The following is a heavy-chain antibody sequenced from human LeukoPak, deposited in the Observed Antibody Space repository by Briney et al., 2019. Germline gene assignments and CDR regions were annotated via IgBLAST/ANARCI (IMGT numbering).Heavy chain of an antibody. CDR3: ARHKSDYDWGSYRESDY. CDR2: IYPGDSDT. Sequence: GESLKISCKGSGYSFTSYWIGWVRQMPGKGLEWMGIIYPGDSDTRYSPSFQGQVTISADKSISTAYPQWSSLKASDTAMYYCARHKSDYDWGSYRESDYWGQGTLVTVSS. CDR1: GYSFTSYW. V-gene: IGHV5-51*01. D-gene: IGHD3-16*02. J-gene: IGHJ4*02.